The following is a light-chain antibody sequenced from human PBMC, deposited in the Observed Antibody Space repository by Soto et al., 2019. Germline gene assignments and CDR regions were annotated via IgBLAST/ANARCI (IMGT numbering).Light chain of an antibody. CDR2: SAS. V-gene: IGKV1-9*01. J-gene: IGKJ3*01. Sequence: DIQLTQSPSILSASVGDRVTITCRASTGISSYLAWYRQKPGQAPDLLIFSASTLESGVPSWFSGSGSETEFTLTISSLQPEDSATYYCQQLNSYPFTFGPGTKVDIQ. CDR3: QQLNSYPFT. CDR1: TGISSY.